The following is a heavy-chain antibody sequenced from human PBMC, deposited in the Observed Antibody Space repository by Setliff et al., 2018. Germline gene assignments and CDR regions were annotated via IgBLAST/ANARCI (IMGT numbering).Heavy chain of an antibody. CDR1: GYTFTDYY. J-gene: IGHJ6*03. CDR3: ATAADFNYYDSSDSGTHYYYYYMDV. D-gene: IGHD3-22*01. Sequence: ASVKVSCKPSGYTFTDYYIHWVRQAPGQGLEWMGWISAYNGNTNYAQKLQGRVTMTTDTSTSTAYMELSSLRSEDTAVYYCATAADFNYYDSSDSGTHYYYYYMDVWGKGTTVTVSS. CDR2: ISAYNGNT. V-gene: IGHV1-18*01.